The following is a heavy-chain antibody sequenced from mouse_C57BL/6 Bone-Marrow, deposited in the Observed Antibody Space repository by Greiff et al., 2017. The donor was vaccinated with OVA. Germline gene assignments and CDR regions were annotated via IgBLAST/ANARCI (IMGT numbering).Heavy chain of an antibody. Sequence: QVQLQQPGAELVMPGASVKLSCKASGYTFTSYWMNWVKQRPGQGLEWIGELDPSDSYTNYNQKFKGKSTLTVDTSSSTAYMQRSSLTSEDAAVEYCARWAFDNWGQGTTLTVSS. CDR3: ARWAFDN. CDR1: GYTFTSYW. CDR2: LDPSDSYT. J-gene: IGHJ2*01. V-gene: IGHV1-69*01.